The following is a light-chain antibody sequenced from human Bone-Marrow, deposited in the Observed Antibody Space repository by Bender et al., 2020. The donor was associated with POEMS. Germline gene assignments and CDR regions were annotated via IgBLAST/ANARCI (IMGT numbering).Light chain of an antibody. V-gene: IGLV2-14*01. CDR1: SSDIGNYNY. Sequence: QSALTQPPSASGSLGQSVTISCTGTSSDIGNYNYVSWYRQHPGRAPRLMIYEVSLRPSGVSNRFSGSKSGNTASLTISRLQAEDEAYYYCTSYTSGITVVFGGGTKVTVL. CDR3: TSYTSGITVV. CDR2: EVS. J-gene: IGLJ3*02.